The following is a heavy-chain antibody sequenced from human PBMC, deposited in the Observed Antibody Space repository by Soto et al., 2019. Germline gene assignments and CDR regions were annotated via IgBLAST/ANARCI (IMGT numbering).Heavy chain of an antibody. Sequence: QITLNESGPTLVKPTQTLTLTCTFSGFSLSTRDVGVGWIRQPPGEALEWLGVVYWDDDKTYSPSLKSRLTITKAPSKNQVVLRMTKRDPVDTAPYYCAHCRGGVASFWGQGTLVTVSS. V-gene: IGHV2-5*02. CDR3: AHCRGGVASF. CDR2: VYWDDDK. D-gene: IGHD2-2*01. CDR1: GFSLSTRDVG. J-gene: IGHJ4*02.